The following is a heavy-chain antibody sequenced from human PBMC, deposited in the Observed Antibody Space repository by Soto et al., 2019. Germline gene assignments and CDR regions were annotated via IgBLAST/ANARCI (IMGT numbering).Heavy chain of an antibody. V-gene: IGHV1-2*02. CDR3: ARGGREVPRTPYGT. D-gene: IGHD3-16*01. J-gene: IGHJ5*02. Sequence: QVQLVQSGAEVKKPGASVYVSCKASGYTFSDYYLHWLRQAPGQGLEWMGWINPNVGGTNYARKFQGRVTMTRDTSISTVYMKLTRLSPDDTAIYYCARGGREVPRTPYGTWGQGTLVTVSS. CDR1: GYTFSDYY. CDR2: INPNVGGT.